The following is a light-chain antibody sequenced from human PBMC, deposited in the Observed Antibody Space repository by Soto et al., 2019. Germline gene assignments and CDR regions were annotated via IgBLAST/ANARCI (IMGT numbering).Light chain of an antibody. J-gene: IGLJ3*02. Sequence: QAVVTQEPSFSVSPGGTVTLTCGLNSGSVSTNYYPAWYQRTPGQAPRALIYHTNTRSSGVPDRFSGSILGNRAALTISGAQADDESDYYCVLYITGGTWVFGGGTQLTVL. CDR2: HTN. CDR3: VLYITGGTWV. CDR1: SGSVSTNYY. V-gene: IGLV8-61*01.